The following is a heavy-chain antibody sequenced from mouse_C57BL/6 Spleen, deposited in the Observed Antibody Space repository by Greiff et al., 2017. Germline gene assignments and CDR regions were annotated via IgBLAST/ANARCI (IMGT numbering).Heavy chain of an antibody. D-gene: IGHD2-5*01. CDR2: IHPSDSDT. Sequence: QVQLQQPGAELVKPGASVKVSCKASGYTFTSYWMNWVKQRPGQGLEWIGRIHPSDSDTNYNQKFKGKATLTVDKSSSTAYMQLSSLTSGDSAVYYCARAYSNRYYFDYWGQGTTLTVSS. V-gene: IGHV1-74*01. CDR3: ARAYSNRYYFDY. J-gene: IGHJ2*01. CDR1: GYTFTSYW.